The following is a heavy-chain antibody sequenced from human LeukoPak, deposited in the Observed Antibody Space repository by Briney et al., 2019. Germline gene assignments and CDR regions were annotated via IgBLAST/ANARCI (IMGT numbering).Heavy chain of an antibody. CDR1: GGSISSYY. Sequence: SETLSLTCTVSGGSISSYYWSWIRQPPGKGLEWIGYIYTSGSTNYNPSLKSRVTISVDTSKNQFSLKLSSVTAADTAVYYCASSGWGGVIPAPYWYFDLWGQGTLVTVSS. D-gene: IGHD3-16*01. CDR2: IYTSGST. J-gene: IGHJ2*01. CDR3: ASSGWGGVIPAPYWYFDL. V-gene: IGHV4-4*09.